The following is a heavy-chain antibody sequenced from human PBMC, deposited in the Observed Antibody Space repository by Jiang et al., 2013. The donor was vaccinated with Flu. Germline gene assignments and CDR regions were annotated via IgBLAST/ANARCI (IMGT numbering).Heavy chain of an antibody. CDR3: AKEGMNTAMTHIDY. J-gene: IGHJ4*02. D-gene: IGHD5-18*01. CDR1: GFTFSSYA. V-gene: IGHV3-23*01. CDR2: ISDSGGST. Sequence: VQLLESGGGLVQPGGSLRLSCAASGFTFSSYAVSWVRQAPGKGLEWVSTISDSGGSTYYADSVKGRFTISRDNSKNTLYLQMNSLRAEDTAVYYCAKEGMNTAMTHIDYWGQGTLVTVSS.